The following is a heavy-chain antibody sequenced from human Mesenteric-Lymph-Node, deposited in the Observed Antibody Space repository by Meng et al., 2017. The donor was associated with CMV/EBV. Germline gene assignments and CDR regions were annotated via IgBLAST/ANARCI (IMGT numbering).Heavy chain of an antibody. J-gene: IGHJ4*02. D-gene: IGHD2-15*01. V-gene: IGHV3-48*03. Sequence: GESLKISCTASGFTLSYYEMNWVRQAPGKGLEWVAHISDFGSAIYYADSVKGRFTISRDKSKNTLYLQMSSLRAEDTAVYYCAKSPAYVVVPAVLFDFWGQGTLVTVSS. CDR1: GFTLSYYE. CDR3: AKSPAYVVVPAVLFDF. CDR2: ISDFGSAI.